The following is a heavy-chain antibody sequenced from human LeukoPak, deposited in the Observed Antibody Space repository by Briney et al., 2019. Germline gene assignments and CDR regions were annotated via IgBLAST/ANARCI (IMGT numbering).Heavy chain of an antibody. CDR3: AKDRYGWGYYYDSSGMGVPGAFDI. Sequence: GGSLRLSCAASGFTFSSYATSWVRQAPGKGLEWVSAISGSGGSTYYADSVKGRFTISRDNSKNTLYLQMNSLRAEDTAVYYCAKDRYGWGYYYDSSGMGVPGAFDIWGQGTMVTVSS. CDR2: ISGSGGST. V-gene: IGHV3-23*01. CDR1: GFTFSSYA. J-gene: IGHJ3*02. D-gene: IGHD3-22*01.